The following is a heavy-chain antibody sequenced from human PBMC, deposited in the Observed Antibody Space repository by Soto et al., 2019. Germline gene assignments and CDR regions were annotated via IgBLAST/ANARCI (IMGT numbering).Heavy chain of an antibody. CDR3: ARTYSGSYPTDY. J-gene: IGHJ4*02. Sequence: PSETLSLTCTVSGGSISSSDYYWSWIRQPPGKGLEWIGYIYYSGSTYYNPSLKSRVTISVDTSKNQFSLKLSSVTAADTAVYYCARTYSGSYPTDYWGQGTLVTAPQ. D-gene: IGHD1-26*01. V-gene: IGHV4-30-4*01. CDR2: IYYSGST. CDR1: GGSISSSDYY.